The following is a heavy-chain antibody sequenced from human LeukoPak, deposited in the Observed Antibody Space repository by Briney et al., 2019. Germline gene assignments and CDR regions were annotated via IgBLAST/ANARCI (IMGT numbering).Heavy chain of an antibody. D-gene: IGHD6-19*01. CDR3: TTDMSGSGPFNYYYYGMDV. Sequence: PGGSLRLSCAASGFTFSNAWMSWVRQAPGKGLEWVGRIKSKTDGGTTDYAAPVKGRFTISRDDSKNTLYLQMNSLKTEDTAVYYCTTDMSGSGPFNYYYYGMDVWGQGTTVTVSS. CDR2: IKSKTDGGTT. V-gene: IGHV3-15*01. J-gene: IGHJ6*02. CDR1: GFTFSNAW.